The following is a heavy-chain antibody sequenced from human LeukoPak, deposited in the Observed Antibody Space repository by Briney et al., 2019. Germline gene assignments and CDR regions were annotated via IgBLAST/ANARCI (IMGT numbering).Heavy chain of an antibody. D-gene: IGHD2-15*01. Sequence: RGASVKVSCKASGGTFSSYAISWVRQAPGQGLEWMGGIIPIFGTANYAQKFQGRVTITADESTSTAYMELSSLRSEDTAVYYCARSGYCSGGSCSEYFQRWGQGTLVTVSS. CDR2: IIPIFGTA. V-gene: IGHV1-69*13. CDR1: GGTFSSYA. CDR3: ARSGYCSGGSCSEYFQR. J-gene: IGHJ1*01.